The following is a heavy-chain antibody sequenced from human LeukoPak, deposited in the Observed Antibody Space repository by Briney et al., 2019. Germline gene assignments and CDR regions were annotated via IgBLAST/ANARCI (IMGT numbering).Heavy chain of an antibody. V-gene: IGHV3-49*04. CDR1: GFTFGDYA. CDR3: TRDLETYYYDSSGYDAFDI. J-gene: IGHJ3*02. CDR2: IRSKAYGGTT. Sequence: GGSLRLSCTASGFTFGDYAMSWVRQAPGKGLEWVGFIRSKAYGGTTEYAASVKGRFTISRDDSKGIAYLQMNSLKIEDTAVYYCTRDLETYYYDSSGYDAFDIWGQGTMVTVSS. D-gene: IGHD3-22*01.